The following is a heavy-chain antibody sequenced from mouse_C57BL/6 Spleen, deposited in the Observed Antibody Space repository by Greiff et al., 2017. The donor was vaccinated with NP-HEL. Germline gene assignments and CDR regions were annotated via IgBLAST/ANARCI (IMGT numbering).Heavy chain of an antibody. CDR3: ARAYGYFYYAMDY. CDR2: IRNKANGYTT. CDR1: GFTFTDYY. Sequence: EVKVEESGGGLVQPGGSLSLSCAASGFTFTDYYMSWVRQPPGKALEWLGFIRNKANGYTTEYSASVKGRFTISRDNSQSILYLQMNALRAEDSATYDCARAYGYFYYAMDYWGQGTSVTVSS. J-gene: IGHJ4*01. D-gene: IGHD2-2*01. V-gene: IGHV7-3*01.